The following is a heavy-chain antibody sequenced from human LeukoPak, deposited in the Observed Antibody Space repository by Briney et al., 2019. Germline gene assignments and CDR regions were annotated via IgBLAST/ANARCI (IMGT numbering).Heavy chain of an antibody. D-gene: IGHD2-2*01. CDR3: ARDCSSASCYERGSYFYFYMDI. J-gene: IGHJ6*03. V-gene: IGHV1-69*06. CDR2: IIPRSGTI. CDR1: GGTFTNYA. Sequence: SVKVSCKASGGTFTNYAFSWVRQAPGQGLEWMGRIIPRSGTIYYAQKFQGRVTITADRSTNTAYMELNSLRSEDTAVIYCARDCSSASCYERGSYFYFYMDIWGSGTTVTVSS.